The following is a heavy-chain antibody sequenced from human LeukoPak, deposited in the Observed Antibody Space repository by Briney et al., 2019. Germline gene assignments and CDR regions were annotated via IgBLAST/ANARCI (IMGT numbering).Heavy chain of an antibody. CDR1: EFTFSSYS. Sequence: GGSLRLSCEASEFTFSSYSMNWVRQAPGKGLEWVSVIYSGGSTYYADSVKGRFTISRDNSKNTLYLQMNSLRAEDTAVYYCARDRDGGTTDYWGQGTLVTVSS. D-gene: IGHD1-1*01. V-gene: IGHV3-53*01. J-gene: IGHJ4*02. CDR3: ARDRDGGTTDY. CDR2: IYSGGST.